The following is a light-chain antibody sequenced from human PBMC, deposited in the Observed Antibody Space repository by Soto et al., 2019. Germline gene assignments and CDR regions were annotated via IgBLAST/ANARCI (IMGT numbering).Light chain of an antibody. CDR1: QSISSW. J-gene: IGKJ4*01. Sequence: DIQMTQSPSTLSASVGDRVTITCRASQSISSWLAWYQQKPGKAPKLLIYKASNLQSGVPSRFSGSASGADFTLTISSLQPDDFATYCCQQYSTYPLPFGGGTKVEIK. CDR2: KAS. V-gene: IGKV1-5*03. CDR3: QQYSTYPLP.